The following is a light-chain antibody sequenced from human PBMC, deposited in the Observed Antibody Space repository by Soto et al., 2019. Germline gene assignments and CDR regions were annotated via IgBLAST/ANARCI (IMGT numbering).Light chain of an antibody. CDR1: STDVGGYNY. Sequence: QSVRTQPRSVSGSPGQSVTISCTGTSTDVGGYNYVSWYQQHPGRVPKLMLYDVSKRPSGVPDRFSGSKSGNTAPLTISGLQAEDEADYYCCSYAGRDTLYVFGSGTKVTVL. J-gene: IGLJ1*01. CDR2: DVS. CDR3: CSYAGRDTLYV. V-gene: IGLV2-11*01.